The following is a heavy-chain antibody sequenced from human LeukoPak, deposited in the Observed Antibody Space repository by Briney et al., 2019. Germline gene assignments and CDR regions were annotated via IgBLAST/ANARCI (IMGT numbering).Heavy chain of an antibody. CDR3: ARGWGRYSGSYWVCYFDY. D-gene: IGHD1-26*01. Sequence: PGGSLRLSCAATGFTFSGHSMGWVRQAPGRGREWVSHITSGGTVYYADSVKGRFTISRDNAKNSVYLQMSGLRAEDTAVYYCARGWGRYSGSYWVCYFDYWGQGTLVTVSS. V-gene: IGHV3-48*01. CDR2: ITSGGTV. CDR1: GFTFSGHS. J-gene: IGHJ4*02.